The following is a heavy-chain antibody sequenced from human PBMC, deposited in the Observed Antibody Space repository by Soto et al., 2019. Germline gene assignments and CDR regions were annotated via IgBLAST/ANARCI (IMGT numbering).Heavy chain of an antibody. J-gene: IGHJ6*02. V-gene: IGHV4-59*01. CDR1: GGSISNYY. D-gene: IGHD2-21*01. Sequence: SETLSLTCTVSGGSISNYYWNWIRQPPGKGLEWIGYTYYRGSTNYSPSLKSRVTISLDTSRNQFSLRLTSVTVADTALYYCARSPLGYVVVWYYYGMDVWGQGTTVTVSS. CDR3: ARSPLGYVVVWYYYGMDV. CDR2: TYYRGST.